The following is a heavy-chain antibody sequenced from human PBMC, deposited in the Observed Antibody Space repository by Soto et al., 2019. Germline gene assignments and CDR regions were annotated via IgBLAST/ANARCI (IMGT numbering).Heavy chain of an antibody. Sequence: EVQLVESGGGLVKPAGSLSLSCAASGFTFSSYSMNWVRQAPGKGLEWVSSISSSSSYIYYADSVKGRFTISRDNAKNSLYLQMNSLRAEDTAVYYCARGPYDFLSGTNYYYYYYMDVWGKGTTVTVSS. CDR3: ARGPYDFLSGTNYYYYYYMDV. CDR2: ISSSSSYI. D-gene: IGHD3-3*01. J-gene: IGHJ6*03. CDR1: GFTFSSYS. V-gene: IGHV3-21*01.